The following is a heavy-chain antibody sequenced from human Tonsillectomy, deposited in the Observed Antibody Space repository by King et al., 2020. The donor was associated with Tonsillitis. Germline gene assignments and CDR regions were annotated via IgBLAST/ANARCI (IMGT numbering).Heavy chain of an antibody. Sequence: QLVQSGAEVKKPGASVKISCKASEYTFSSPYIHWVRQAPGEGLDWMGIINPTGSSTTYAQKFQGRVTLTRDTSTSTVYMELRSLRSEDTAGYYCARNQGLLPPYDYYYGMDVWGQGTTVTVSS. CDR1: EYTFSSPY. CDR2: INPTGSST. CDR3: ARNQGLLPPYDYYYGMDV. V-gene: IGHV1-46*01. D-gene: IGHD3-16*01. J-gene: IGHJ6*02.